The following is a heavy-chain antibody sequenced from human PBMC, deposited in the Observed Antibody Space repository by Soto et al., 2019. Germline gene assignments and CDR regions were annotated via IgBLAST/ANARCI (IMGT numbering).Heavy chain of an antibody. V-gene: IGHV3-30-3*01. CDR1: GFTFSSYA. CDR2: ISYDGSNK. Sequence: PGGSLRLSCAASGFTFSSYAMHWVRQAPGKGLEWVAVISYDGSNKYYADSVKGRFTISRDNSKNTLYLQMNSLRAEDTAVYYCARDRYSSGWAYFDCWGQGTLVTVSS. J-gene: IGHJ4*02. CDR3: ARDRYSSGWAYFDC. D-gene: IGHD6-19*01.